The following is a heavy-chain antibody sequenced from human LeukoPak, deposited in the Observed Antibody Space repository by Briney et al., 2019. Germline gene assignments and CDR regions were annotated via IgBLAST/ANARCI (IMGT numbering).Heavy chain of an antibody. Sequence: ASVKVSCKASGYTFTSYDINWVRQATGQGLEWMGWMNPNSGNTGYAQKFQGRVTMTRDTSISTAYMELSRLRSDDTAVYYCAREIAGTGAFDIWGQGTMVTVSS. V-gene: IGHV1-8*01. CDR2: MNPNSGNT. D-gene: IGHD6-13*01. CDR3: AREIAGTGAFDI. J-gene: IGHJ3*02. CDR1: GYTFTSYD.